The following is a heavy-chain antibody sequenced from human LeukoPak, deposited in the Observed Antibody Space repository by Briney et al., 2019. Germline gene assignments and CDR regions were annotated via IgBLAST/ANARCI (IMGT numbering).Heavy chain of an antibody. CDR3: ASTMIVVGDAFDI. Sequence: GGSLRLSCAASGFTFGNYAMTWVRQAPGKGLEWVSGISDSGGSTYYADSVKGRFTISRDNAKNSLYLQMNSLRAEDTAVYYCASTMIVVGDAFDIWGQGTMVTVSS. V-gene: IGHV3-23*01. J-gene: IGHJ3*02. CDR2: ISDSGGST. D-gene: IGHD3-22*01. CDR1: GFTFGNYA.